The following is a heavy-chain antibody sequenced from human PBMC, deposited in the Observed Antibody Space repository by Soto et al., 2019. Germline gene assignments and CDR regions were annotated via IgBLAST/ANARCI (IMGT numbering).Heavy chain of an antibody. D-gene: IGHD6-6*01. CDR2: ISAYNGNT. J-gene: IGHJ4*02. CDR3: ARDREDGYSSSSDFDY. V-gene: IGHV1-18*01. CDR1: GYTFTSYG. Sequence: QVQLVQSGAEVKKPGASVKVSCKASGYTFTSYGITWVRQAPGQGLEWMGWISAYNGNTNYAQKLPGRVTMTTDTSTSTAYMELRSLSSDDTAVHYCARDREDGYSSSSDFDYWGQGTLVTVSS.